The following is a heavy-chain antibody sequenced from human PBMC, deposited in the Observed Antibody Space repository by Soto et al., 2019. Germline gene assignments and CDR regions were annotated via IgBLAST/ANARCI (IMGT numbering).Heavy chain of an antibody. Sequence: PSETLSLTCTVSGGSISSYYWSWIRQPPGKGLEWIGYIYYSGSTNYNPSLQSRVTISVDTSKNQFSLKLSSVTAADTAVYYCARAPRFYCSGGSCDFDSWGQGILVTVPQ. CDR3: ARAPRFYCSGGSCDFDS. CDR1: GGSISSYY. D-gene: IGHD2-15*01. V-gene: IGHV4-59*01. J-gene: IGHJ4*02. CDR2: IYYSGST.